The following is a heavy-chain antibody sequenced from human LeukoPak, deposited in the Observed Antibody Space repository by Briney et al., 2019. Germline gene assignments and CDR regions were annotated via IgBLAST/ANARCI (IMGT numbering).Heavy chain of an antibody. D-gene: IGHD6-6*01. V-gene: IGHV1-2*02. CDR2: INPNTGVT. Sequence: ASVKVSCXASGYTFTGQDMHWVRQAPGQGLEWMGWINPNTGVTNYAQRHQGRVTMTRDTTISTAYMELSRLTSDDTAVYYCASYPRYSSSPPFDYWGQGTLVTVSS. J-gene: IGHJ4*02. CDR3: ASYPRYSSSPPFDY. CDR1: GYTFTGQD.